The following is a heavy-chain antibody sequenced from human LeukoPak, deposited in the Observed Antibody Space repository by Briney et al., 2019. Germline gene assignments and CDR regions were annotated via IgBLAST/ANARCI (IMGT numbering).Heavy chain of an antibody. Sequence: GESLKISCKTSGYSFAVNWIGWVRQMPGKGLEWMGVIYPGDSDTRYSPSFQGQVTISADMSIDTAYLHWSSLKASDTATYYCARSSDYVFDCWGQGTQVTVSS. CDR1: GYSFAVNW. CDR2: IYPGDSDT. CDR3: ARSSDYVFDC. V-gene: IGHV5-51*01. D-gene: IGHD4-17*01. J-gene: IGHJ4*02.